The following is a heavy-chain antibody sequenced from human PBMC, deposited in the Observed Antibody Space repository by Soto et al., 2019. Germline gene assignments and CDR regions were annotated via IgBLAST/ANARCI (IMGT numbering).Heavy chain of an antibody. CDR2: ISSSSSYI. CDR3: ARDCSGGSCYSVPSDY. CDR1: GFTFSSYS. J-gene: IGHJ4*02. V-gene: IGHV3-21*01. D-gene: IGHD2-15*01. Sequence: EVQLVESGGGLVKPGGSLRLSCAASGFTFSSYSMNWVRQAPGKGLEWVSSISSSSSYIYYADSVKGRFTISRDNAKNSLYLQRNSLRAEDTAVYYCARDCSGGSCYSVPSDYWGQGTLVTVSS.